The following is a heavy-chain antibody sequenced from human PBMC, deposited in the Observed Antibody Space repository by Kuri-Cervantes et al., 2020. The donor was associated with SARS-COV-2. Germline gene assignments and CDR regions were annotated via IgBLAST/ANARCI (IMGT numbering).Heavy chain of an antibody. Sequence: SVKVSCKASGDTFTYRFLHWGRQAPGQAPEWMGWITPFNGNTKYAQKFQDRVTITRDRSMNTAYMELSSLRSEDTAMYYCARSGPGAISREDGALDIWGQGTMVTVSS. J-gene: IGHJ3*02. V-gene: IGHV1-45*02. D-gene: IGHD4/OR15-4a*01. CDR1: GDTFTYRF. CDR2: ITPFNGNT. CDR3: ARSGPGAISREDGALDI.